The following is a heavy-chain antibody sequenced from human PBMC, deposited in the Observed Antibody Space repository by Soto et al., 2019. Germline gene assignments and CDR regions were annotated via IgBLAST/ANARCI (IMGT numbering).Heavy chain of an antibody. D-gene: IGHD6-19*01. Sequence: QVTLKESGPVLVKPTETLTLTCTVSGFSLSKPRLGVSWIRQPPGKALEWLAHIFSSDEKSYSTSLRTRLTISRDTAKSQVVLTMTNMDPVDTATYYCARIPSYSSGWYFDYWGQGALVTVSS. CDR2: IFSSDEK. J-gene: IGHJ4*02. CDR1: GFSLSKPRLG. CDR3: ARIPSYSSGWYFDY. V-gene: IGHV2-26*01.